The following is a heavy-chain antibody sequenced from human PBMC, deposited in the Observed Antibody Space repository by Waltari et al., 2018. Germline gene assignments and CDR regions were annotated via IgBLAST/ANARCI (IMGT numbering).Heavy chain of an antibody. Sequence: VQLVESGGGVVQPGRSLRLSCAASGFTFSSYAIHWFRQAPGKGLEWVAVISYDGSNKYYADSVKGRFTISRDNSKNTLYLQMNSLRAEDTAVYYCATSEMATIISPDYWGQGTLVTVSS. CDR3: ATSEMATIISPDY. D-gene: IGHD5-12*01. J-gene: IGHJ4*02. CDR1: GFTFSSYA. CDR2: ISYDGSNK. V-gene: IGHV3-30*01.